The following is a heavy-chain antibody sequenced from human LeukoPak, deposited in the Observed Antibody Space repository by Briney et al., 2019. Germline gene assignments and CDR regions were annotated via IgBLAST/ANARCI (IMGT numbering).Heavy chain of an antibody. CDR2: IIPILGIA. V-gene: IGHV1-69*04. D-gene: IGHD2-15*01. CDR1: GGTFSSYA. Sequence: GASVKVSCKASGGTFSSYAISWVRQAPGQGLEWMGRIIPILGIANYAQKFQGRVTITADKSTSTAYMELSSLRSEDTAVYYCARGKSGGSSISLYWFDPWGQGTLVTVSS. J-gene: IGHJ5*02. CDR3: ARGKSGGSSISLYWFDP.